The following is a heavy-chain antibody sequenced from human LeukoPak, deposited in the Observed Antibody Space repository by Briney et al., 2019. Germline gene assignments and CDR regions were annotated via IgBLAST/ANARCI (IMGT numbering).Heavy chain of an antibody. CDR3: ARVTLCDYVWGRYRHHFDY. D-gene: IGHD3-16*02. CDR2: INHSGST. CDR1: GGSISSSSYY. V-gene: IGHV4-39*07. J-gene: IGHJ4*02. Sequence: SETLSLTCTVSGGSISSSSYYWSWIRQPPGKGLGWIGEINHSGSTNYNPSLKSRVTISVDTSKNQFSLKLSSVTAADTAVYYCARVTLCDYVWGRYRHHFDYWGQGTLVTVSS.